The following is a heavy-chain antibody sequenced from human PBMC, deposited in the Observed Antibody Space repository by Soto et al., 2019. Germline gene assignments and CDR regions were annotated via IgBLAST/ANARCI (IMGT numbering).Heavy chain of an antibody. CDR2: ISGSGGST. D-gene: IGHD2-8*01. V-gene: IGHV3-23*01. J-gene: IGHJ4*02. Sequence: QSGGSLRLSCAASGFTFSSYAMSWVRQAPGKGLEWVSAISGSGGSTYYADSVKGRFTISRDNSKNTLYLQMNSLRAEDTAVYYCAKVYKSKTPRILYFYFDYWGQGTLVTVSS. CDR3: AKVYKSKTPRILYFYFDY. CDR1: GFTFSSYA.